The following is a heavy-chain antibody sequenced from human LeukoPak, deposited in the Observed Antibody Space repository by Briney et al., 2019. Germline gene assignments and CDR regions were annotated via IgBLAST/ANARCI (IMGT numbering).Heavy chain of an antibody. V-gene: IGHV3-49*03. J-gene: IGHJ5*02. Sequence: PGGSLRLSCTASGFTFGDYAMSWFRQAPGKGLEWVGFIRSKAYGGTTEYAASVKGRFTISRDDSKSIADLQMNSLKTEDTAVYYCTRDFDDIVVVPAGQSHWFDPWGQGTLVTVSS. CDR1: GFTFGDYA. CDR2: IRSKAYGGTT. CDR3: TRDFDDIVVVPAGQSHWFDP. D-gene: IGHD2-2*01.